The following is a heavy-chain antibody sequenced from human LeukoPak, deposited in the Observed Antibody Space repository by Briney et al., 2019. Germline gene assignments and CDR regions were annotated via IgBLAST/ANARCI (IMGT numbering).Heavy chain of an antibody. CDR2: VSSSGSTI. V-gene: IGHV3-11*04. Sequence: GGSLRLSCAASGFTFSDYYMSWIRLAPGKGLEWVSYVSSSGSTINYADSVKGRFTISRDNAKKSLYLQMNSLRAEDTAVYYCARVAPNWFDPWGQGTPVTVSS. J-gene: IGHJ5*02. CDR3: ARVAPNWFDP. D-gene: IGHD2-21*01. CDR1: GFTFSDYY.